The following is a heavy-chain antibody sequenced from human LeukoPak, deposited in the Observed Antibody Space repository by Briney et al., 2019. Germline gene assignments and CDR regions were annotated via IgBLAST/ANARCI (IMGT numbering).Heavy chain of an antibody. CDR2: LYSDGST. D-gene: IGHD1-14*01. J-gene: IGHJ4*02. CDR3: ARGVEPLAANTLAY. Sequence: PGGSLRLSCAASGFTVITNDMTWVRQAPGKGLEWVSVLYSDGSTKYADPVQGRFSISRDNSKNTLYLEMNSLSPDDTAVYYCARGVEPLAANTLAYWGQGTLVTVSS. CDR1: GFTVITND. V-gene: IGHV3-53*01.